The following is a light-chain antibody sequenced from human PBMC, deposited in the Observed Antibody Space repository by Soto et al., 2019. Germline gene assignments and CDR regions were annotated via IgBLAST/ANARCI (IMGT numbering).Light chain of an antibody. CDR2: GAS. CDR3: QHRANWPWT. CDR1: QSVDTY. J-gene: IGKJ1*01. Sequence: EILMTQSPDTLSVSLGERATLSCRATQSVDTYLAWYQQRPGQSPRLLIYGASTRATDVPGRFSGSGSGTEFTLTIASLQSEDFAVYYCQHRANWPWTFGQGTKVEIK. V-gene: IGKV3-15*01.